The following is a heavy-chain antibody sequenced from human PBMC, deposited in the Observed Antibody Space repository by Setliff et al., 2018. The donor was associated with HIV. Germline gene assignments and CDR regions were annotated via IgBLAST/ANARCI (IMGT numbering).Heavy chain of an antibody. CDR1: GGSISSYY. CDR3: ARFPLLHKNAFDI. CDR2: IYYSGNT. V-gene: IGHV4-59*01. Sequence: SETLSLTCTVSGGSISSYYWSWIRQPPGKGLEWIGYIYYSGNTNYNPSLKSRVTISVDTSRNQFSLNLSSVTAADTAVYYCARFPLLHKNAFDIWGQGTMVTVSS. J-gene: IGHJ3*02. D-gene: IGHD2-15*01.